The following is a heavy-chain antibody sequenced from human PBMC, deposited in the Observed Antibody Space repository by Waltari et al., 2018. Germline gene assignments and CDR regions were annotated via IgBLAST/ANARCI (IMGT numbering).Heavy chain of an antibody. CDR1: GGSFSGYY. V-gene: IGHV4-34*01. CDR2: ISHSGTT. J-gene: IGHJ3*02. D-gene: IGHD2-21*02. CDR3: ARQEIIVEVTGDGFDI. Sequence: QVQLQQWGAGLLKPSETLSLTCAVYGGSFSGYYWSWIRQPPGKGLEWMGEISHSGTTNYHPSRKGRVTISLDASKNQFSLKLSSVTAADTAVYYCARQEIIVEVTGDGFDIWGQGTMVTVSS.